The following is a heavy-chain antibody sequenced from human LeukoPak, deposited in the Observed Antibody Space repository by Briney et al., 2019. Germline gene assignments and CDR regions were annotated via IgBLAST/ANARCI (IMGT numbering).Heavy chain of an antibody. Sequence: GGSLRLSCAASGFTFSSYAMHWVRQAPGKGLEWVAVISYDGSNKYYADSVKGRFTISRDNSKNTLYLQMNSLRAEDTAVYYCARDLHYYDSSGYSSYYYYGMDVWGQGTTVTVSS. J-gene: IGHJ6*02. CDR3: ARDLHYYDSSGYSSYYYYGMDV. D-gene: IGHD3-22*01. V-gene: IGHV3-30-3*01. CDR1: GFTFSSYA. CDR2: ISYDGSNK.